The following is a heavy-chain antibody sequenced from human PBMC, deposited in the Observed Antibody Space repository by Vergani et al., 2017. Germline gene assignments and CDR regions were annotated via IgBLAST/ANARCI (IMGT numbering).Heavy chain of an antibody. J-gene: IGHJ4*02. CDR3: AKEYDFWSGYPD. V-gene: IGHV3-23*03. D-gene: IGHD3-3*01. CDR1: GFTFSSYA. CDR2: IYSGGSST. Sequence: EVQLLESGGGLVQPGGSLRLSCAASGFTFSSYAMSWVRQAPGKGLEWVSVIYSGGSSTYYADSVKGRFTISRDNSKNTLYLQMNNLRAEDTAVYYCAKEYDFWSGYPDWGQGTLVTVSS.